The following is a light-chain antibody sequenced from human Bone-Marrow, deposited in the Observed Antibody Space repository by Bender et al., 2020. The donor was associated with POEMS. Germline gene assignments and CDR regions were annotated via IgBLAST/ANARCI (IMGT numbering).Light chain of an antibody. J-gene: IGLJ2*01. CDR2: DDS. V-gene: IGLV3-21*02. CDR1: SIGIKS. Sequence: SYMLTQPPSVSVAPGQTARIPCGGNSIGIKSVHWYHQKPGQAPVLVVYDDSDRPSGIPERFSGSNSGNTATLTISRVEAGDEADYYCQVWESTSDHRVFGGGTKLTVL. CDR3: QVWESTSDHRV.